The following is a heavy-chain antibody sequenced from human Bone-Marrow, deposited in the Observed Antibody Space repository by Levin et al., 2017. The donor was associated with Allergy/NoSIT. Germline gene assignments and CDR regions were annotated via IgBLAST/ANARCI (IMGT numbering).Heavy chain of an antibody. Sequence: GGSLRLSCAASGFTFSSYGMHWVRQAPGKGLEWVAVIWYDGSNKYYADSVKGRFTISRDNSKNTLYLQMNSLRAEDTAVYYCARQYGDDTKGAFDIWGQGTMVTVSS. D-gene: IGHD4-17*01. V-gene: IGHV3-33*01. CDR2: IWYDGSNK. CDR1: GFTFSSYG. J-gene: IGHJ3*02. CDR3: ARQYGDDTKGAFDI.